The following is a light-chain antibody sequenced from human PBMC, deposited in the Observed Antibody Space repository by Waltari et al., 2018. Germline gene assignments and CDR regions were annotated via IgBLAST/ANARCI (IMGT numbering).Light chain of an antibody. J-gene: IGLJ2*01. CDR3: SSYAGSNNVV. CDR1: SNHVGGYNY. Sequence: QSALTQPPSASGSPGQSVTTSSTGTSNHVGGYNYVSWYQQHPGKAPKLMIYEVSKRPSGVPDRFSGSKSGYTASLTVSGLQAEDEADYFCSSYAGSNNVVFGGGTKLTVL. V-gene: IGLV2-8*01. CDR2: EVS.